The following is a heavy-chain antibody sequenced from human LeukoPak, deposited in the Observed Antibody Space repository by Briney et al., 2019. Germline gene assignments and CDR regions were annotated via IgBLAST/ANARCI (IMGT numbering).Heavy chain of an antibody. CDR3: ARRRVGATQKYFDS. D-gene: IGHD1-26*01. Sequence: PGGSLRLPCIVSGFTFRSYWMSWIRQAPGKGLEWVATIKEDGSQKDYVDFVKGRFTISRDNAKNSLYLQMNSLRAEDTAVYYCARRRVGATQKYFDSWGQGTLVTVSS. CDR2: IKEDGSQK. J-gene: IGHJ4*02. CDR1: GFTFRSYW. V-gene: IGHV3-7*01.